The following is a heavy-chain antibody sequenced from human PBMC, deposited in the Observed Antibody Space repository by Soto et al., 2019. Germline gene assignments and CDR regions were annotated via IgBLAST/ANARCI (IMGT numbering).Heavy chain of an antibody. D-gene: IGHD2-21*02. CDR3: AREDDGGDSLDV. J-gene: IGHJ6*02. CDR1: GGSISSDSYH. CDR2: IHHSGSI. V-gene: IGHV4-30-4*08. Sequence: QVQLQQSGPGLVKPSQTLSLTCTVSGGSISSDSYHWTWIRQSPGKGLEWIGYIHHSGSILYNPSLKSRVTISLDTSKNQFSLHLSSVTAADTAVYFCAREDDGGDSLDVWGQGTTVTVSS.